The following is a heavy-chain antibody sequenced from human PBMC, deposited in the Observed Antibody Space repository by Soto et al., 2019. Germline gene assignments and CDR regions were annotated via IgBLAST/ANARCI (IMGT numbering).Heavy chain of an antibody. CDR1: GYTFTSYD. CDR2: MNPNSGNT. Sequence: AASVKVSCKASGYTFTSYDINWVRQATGQGLEWMGWMNPNSGNTGYAQKFQGRVTMTRNTSISTAYMELSGLRSEDTAVYYCARELVLVPAAFSPLCCYYRYMDFWCK. J-gene: IGHJ6*03. V-gene: IGHV1-8*01. D-gene: IGHD2-2*01. CDR3: ARELVLVPAAFSPLCCYYRYMDF.